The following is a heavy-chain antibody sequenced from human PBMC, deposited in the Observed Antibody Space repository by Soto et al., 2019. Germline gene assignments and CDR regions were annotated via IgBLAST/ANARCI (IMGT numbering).Heavy chain of an antibody. CDR1: GGSISGGGFS. Sequence: LSLTCAVSGGSISGGGFSWSWIRQPPGKGLEWIGYILHTGGTQYNPSLKSRVSRDTSKNTLFLQMTSLRPEDTAVYHCARGFCANRVCYYFFDLWGPGALVTVSS. J-gene: IGHJ4*02. CDR2: ILHTGGT. D-gene: IGHD2-8*01. CDR3: ARGFCANRVCYYFFDL. V-gene: IGHV4-30-2*01.